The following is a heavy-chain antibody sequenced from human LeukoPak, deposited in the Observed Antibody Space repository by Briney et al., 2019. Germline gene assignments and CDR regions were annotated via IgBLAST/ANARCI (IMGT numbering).Heavy chain of an antibody. CDR2: IKQDGSEK. J-gene: IGHJ6*03. CDR1: GFTFSSYW. V-gene: IGHV3-7*01. Sequence: PGGSLRLSCAASGFTFSSYWMSWVRQAPGKGLEWVANIKQDGSEKYYVDSVKGRFTISRDNAKNSLYLQMNSLRAEDTAVYYCASSTVTTDYYYYMDVWGKGTTVTVSS. CDR3: ASSTVTTDYYYYMDV. D-gene: IGHD4-11*01.